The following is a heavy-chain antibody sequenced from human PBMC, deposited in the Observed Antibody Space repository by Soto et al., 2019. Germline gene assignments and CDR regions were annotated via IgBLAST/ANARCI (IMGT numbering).Heavy chain of an antibody. CDR2: IYYSGST. CDR1: GCSIGSSSYY. V-gene: IGHV4-39*01. D-gene: IGHD2-21*01. J-gene: IGHJ4*02. CDR3: ARHRGLRGINFDY. Sequence: QLQLQESGPGLVKPSESLSLTCTVSGCSIGSSSYYWGWLRQPPGTGLEWIGSIYYSGSTYYNPSLTSRVAISVGASKSQFAIQLNSVTAAVTAVYYCARHRGLRGINFDYWGQGTLLTVSS.